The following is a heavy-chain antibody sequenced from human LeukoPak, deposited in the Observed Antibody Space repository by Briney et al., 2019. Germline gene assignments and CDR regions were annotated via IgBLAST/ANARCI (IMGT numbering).Heavy chain of an antibody. Sequence: SETLSLTCTVSGGSISSSTYYWGWIRQPPGKGLEWTGSIDHSGSTYYNPSLKSRITISVDTSKNQFSLKLSSVTAADTAVYYCATKGGSGSSYFDYWGQGTLVTVSS. CDR1: GGSISSSTYY. J-gene: IGHJ4*02. CDR3: ATKGGSGSSYFDY. CDR2: IDHSGST. V-gene: IGHV4-39*01. D-gene: IGHD3-10*01.